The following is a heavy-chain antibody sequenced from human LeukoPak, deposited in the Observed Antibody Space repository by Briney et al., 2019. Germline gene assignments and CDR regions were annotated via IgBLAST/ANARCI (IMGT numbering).Heavy chain of an antibody. CDR3: ARYPTWEPTSPYFDY. CDR2: INSSSSYI. Sequence: KPSGTLTLSCAASGFTFSSYNMNWVRQAPGKGLEWVSSINSSSSYIYYADPVKGRFTISRDNAKNSVYLQRNSLRAEDTAVCYCARYPTWEPTSPYFDYWGQGTLVTVSS. D-gene: IGHD1-26*01. J-gene: IGHJ4*02. V-gene: IGHV3-21*01. CDR1: GFTFSSYN.